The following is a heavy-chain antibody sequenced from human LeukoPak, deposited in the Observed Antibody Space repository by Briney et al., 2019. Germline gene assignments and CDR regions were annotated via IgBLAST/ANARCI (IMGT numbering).Heavy chain of an antibody. V-gene: IGHV1-46*01. D-gene: IGHD6-19*01. CDR1: GYTFISHY. Sequence: ASVKVSCKASGYTFISHYMHWVRQAPGQGLEWMGIINPSAGSTSHAQKFQGRVTMTRDTSTSTVYMELSSLRFEDTAVYYCARGGSGWYVDYWGQGTLVTVSS. J-gene: IGHJ4*02. CDR2: INPSAGST. CDR3: ARGGSGWYVDY.